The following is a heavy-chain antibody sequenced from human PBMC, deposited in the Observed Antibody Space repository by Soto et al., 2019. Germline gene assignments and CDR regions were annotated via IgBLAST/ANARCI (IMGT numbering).Heavy chain of an antibody. CDR2: IYPGDSDT. V-gene: IGHV5-51*01. J-gene: IGHJ3*02. D-gene: IGHD1-26*01. CDR3: ARHRQTIVGATHAFDI. Sequence: GESLKISCKGSGYSFTSYWICWVLQMPGKGLEWMGIIYPGDSDTRYSPSFQGQVTISADKSISTAYLQWSSLKASDTAMYYCARHRQTIVGATHAFDIWGQGTMVTVSS. CDR1: GYSFTSYW.